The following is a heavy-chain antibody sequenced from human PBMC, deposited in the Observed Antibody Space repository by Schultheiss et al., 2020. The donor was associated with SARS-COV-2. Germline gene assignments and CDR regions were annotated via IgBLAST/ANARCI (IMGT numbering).Heavy chain of an antibody. J-gene: IGHJ6*02. CDR2: ISGSGGST. V-gene: IGHV3-23*01. CDR1: GFTFSSYG. Sequence: GGSLRLSCAASGFTFSSYGMHWVRQAPGKGLEWVSAISGSGGSTYYADSVKGRFTISRDNSKNTLYLQMNSLRAEDTAVYYCARDKGVSSGYYYPENYYYYGMDVWGQGTTVTVSS. D-gene: IGHD3-22*01. CDR3: ARDKGVSSGYYYPENYYYYGMDV.